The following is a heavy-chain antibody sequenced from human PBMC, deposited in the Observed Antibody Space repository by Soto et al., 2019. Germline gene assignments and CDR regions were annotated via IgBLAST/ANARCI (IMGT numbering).Heavy chain of an antibody. CDR3: ARGLLAGYSIGYYYGPHDAFDI. D-gene: IGHD3-22*01. CDR2: INPSGGST. Sequence: ASVKVSCKASGYTFTSYYLHWVRQAPGEGLEWMGIINPSGGSTSYAQKFQGRVTMTRDTSTSTVYIELSSLRSEDTAVYYCARGLLAGYSIGYYYGPHDAFDIWGQGPMVTVSS. CDR1: GYTFTSYY. J-gene: IGHJ3*02. V-gene: IGHV1-46*01.